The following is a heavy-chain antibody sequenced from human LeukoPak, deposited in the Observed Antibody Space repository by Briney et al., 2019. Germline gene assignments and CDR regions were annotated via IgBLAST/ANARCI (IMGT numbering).Heavy chain of an antibody. J-gene: IGHJ4*02. CDR3: ARERDIYVFDY. Sequence: PGGSLRLSCAASGFTFSIYWMSWVRQAPGKGLEWVANIKEDGSEQNYVDSVKGRFTFSRDNAKNSLYLQMNSLRVEDTAVYYCARERDIYVFDYWGQGTLVTVSS. CDR1: GFTFSIYW. D-gene: IGHD3-10*02. CDR2: IKEDGSEQ. V-gene: IGHV3-7*01.